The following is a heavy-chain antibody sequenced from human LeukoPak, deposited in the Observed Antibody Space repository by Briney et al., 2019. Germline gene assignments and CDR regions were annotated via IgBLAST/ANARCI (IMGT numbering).Heavy chain of an antibody. J-gene: IGHJ6*03. CDR1: GGSISSYY. V-gene: IGHV4-59*01. CDR2: IYYSGSA. Sequence: SETLSLTCTVSGGSISSYYWSWIRQPPGKGLEWIGYIYYSGSANYNPSLKSRVTISVDTSKNQFSLKLSSVTAADTAVYYCAKDGGLAAAGYYYYYMDVWGKGTTVTVSS. D-gene: IGHD6-13*01. CDR3: AKDGGLAAAGYYYYYMDV.